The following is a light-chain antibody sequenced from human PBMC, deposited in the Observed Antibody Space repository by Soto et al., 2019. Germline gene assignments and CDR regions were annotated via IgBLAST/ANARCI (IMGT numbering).Light chain of an antibody. Sequence: QSLLPQPSSVSGSAGQAITISCTGTSSDVGGYNYVSWYQQHPGKAPKLMIYDVSNRPSGVSNRFSGSRSGNTASLTISGLQAEDEADYYCSSYTSSSLYVFGTGTKVTVL. CDR1: SSDVGGYNY. J-gene: IGLJ1*01. CDR3: SSYTSSSLYV. V-gene: IGLV2-14*01. CDR2: DVS.